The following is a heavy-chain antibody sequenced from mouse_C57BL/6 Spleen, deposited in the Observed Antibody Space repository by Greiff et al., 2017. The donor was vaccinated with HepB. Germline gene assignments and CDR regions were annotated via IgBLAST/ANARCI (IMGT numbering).Heavy chain of an antibody. J-gene: IGHJ2*01. Sequence: EVKLVESGGGLVKPGGSLKLSCAASGFTFSSYAMSWVRQTPEKRLEWVATISDGGSYTYYPDNVKGRFTISRDNAKNNLYLQMSHLKSEDTAMYYCARGDDPYFDYWGQGTTLTVSS. D-gene: IGHD2-3*01. V-gene: IGHV5-4*03. CDR1: GFTFSSYA. CDR2: ISDGGSYT. CDR3: ARGDDPYFDY.